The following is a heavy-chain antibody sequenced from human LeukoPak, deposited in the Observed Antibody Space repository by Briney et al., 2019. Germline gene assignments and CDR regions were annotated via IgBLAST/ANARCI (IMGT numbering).Heavy chain of an antibody. V-gene: IGHV1-69*13. CDR3: ARRGYSYGYLY. Sequence: EASVKVSCKASGRTFSSYAISWVRPAPGQGLEWMGGIIPIFGTANYAQKFQGRVTITADESTSTAYMELSSLRSEDTAVYYCARRGYSYGYLYWGQGTLVTVSS. J-gene: IGHJ4*02. CDR2: IIPIFGTA. CDR1: GRTFSSYA. D-gene: IGHD5-18*01.